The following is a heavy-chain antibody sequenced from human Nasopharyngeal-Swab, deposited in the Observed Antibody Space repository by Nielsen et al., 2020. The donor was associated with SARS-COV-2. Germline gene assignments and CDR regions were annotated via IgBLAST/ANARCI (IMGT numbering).Heavy chain of an antibody. CDR1: EFTFSSYS. CDR3: ESQRGYCSGGSCYSGNYYYYMDV. V-gene: IGHV3-48*01. CDR2: ISSSSSTI. J-gene: IGHJ6*03. Sequence: ESLKISCAASEFTFSSYSMNWVRQAPGKGLEWVSYISSSSSTIYYADSVKGRFTISRDNAKNSLYLQMNSLRAEDTAVYYCESQRGYCSGGSCYSGNYYYYMDVWGKGTTVTVSS. D-gene: IGHD2-15*01.